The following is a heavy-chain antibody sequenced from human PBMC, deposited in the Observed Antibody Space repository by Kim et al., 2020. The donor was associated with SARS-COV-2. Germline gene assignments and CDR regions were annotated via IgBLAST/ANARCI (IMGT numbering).Heavy chain of an antibody. Sequence: GSLRLSCAASGFTFSSYWMHWVRQVPGKGLVWVSRINIDGSGTSYADSVKGRFTISRDNGKNTLYLQMNSLRAEDTAVYYCVRLELRSPMATGCWGQGTLVIVSS. CDR1: GFTFSSYW. CDR3: VRLELRSPMATGC. V-gene: IGHV3-74*01. D-gene: IGHD3-10*01. CDR2: INIDGSGT. J-gene: IGHJ4*02.